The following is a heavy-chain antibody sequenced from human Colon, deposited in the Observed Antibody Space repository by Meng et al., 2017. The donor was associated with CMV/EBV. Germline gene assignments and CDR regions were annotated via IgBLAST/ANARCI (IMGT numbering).Heavy chain of an antibody. CDR3: ARAPIWAYYGVDV. V-gene: IGHV3-48*03. D-gene: IGHD3-16*01. CDR2: ISRSGSTI. J-gene: IGHJ6*02. CDR1: GFTFNIYD. Sequence: GGSLRLSCAASGFTFNIYDMNWVRQAPGKGLEWVSCISRSGSTIFYADSVKGRFTISRDNAKNSLYLQMNSLRVEDTADYYCARAPIWAYYGVDVWGQGTTVTVSS.